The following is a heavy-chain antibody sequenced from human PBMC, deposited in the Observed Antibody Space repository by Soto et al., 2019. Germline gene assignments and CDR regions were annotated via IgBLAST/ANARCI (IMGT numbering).Heavy chain of an antibody. D-gene: IGHD2-2*01. Sequence: ASVKVSCKASGYTFTSYAMHWVRQAPGQRLEWMGWINAGNGNTKYSQKFQGRVTITRDTSASTAYMELSSLRSEDTAVYYCARVGDSVVVPAADYGMDVWGQGTTVTVSS. V-gene: IGHV1-3*01. J-gene: IGHJ6*02. CDR1: GYTFTSYA. CDR2: INAGNGNT. CDR3: ARVGDSVVVPAADYGMDV.